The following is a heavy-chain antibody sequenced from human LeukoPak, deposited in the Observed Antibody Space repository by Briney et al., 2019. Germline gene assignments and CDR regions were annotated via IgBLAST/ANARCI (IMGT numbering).Heavy chain of an antibody. Sequence: GGSLRLSCAASRFTFSSYSMNWVRQAPGKGLEWVSSISSSGSYIYYADSVKGRFTISRDNAKNSLYLQMNSLRAEDTAVYYCARVEDYDILTGFDYWGQGTLVTVSS. CDR2: ISSSGSYI. V-gene: IGHV3-21*01. CDR1: RFTFSSYS. D-gene: IGHD3-9*01. J-gene: IGHJ4*02. CDR3: ARVEDYDILTGFDY.